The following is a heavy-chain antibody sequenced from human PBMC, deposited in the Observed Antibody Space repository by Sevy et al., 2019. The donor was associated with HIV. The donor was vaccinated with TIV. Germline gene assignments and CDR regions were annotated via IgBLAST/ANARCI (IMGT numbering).Heavy chain of an antibody. V-gene: IGHV3-30*18. CDR3: AKDGPPYYTSGSYMYYFHY. D-gene: IGHD3-10*01. J-gene: IGHJ4*02. CDR1: GFTFSSFG. Sequence: GESLKISCAASGFTFSSFGMHWVRQVPGKGLEWVSFISYDGSDKRYVDSVKGRFTISRDSSKNTLYLQMNSLRGGDTAVYYCAKDGPPYYTSGSYMYYFHYWGQGALVTVSS. CDR2: ISYDGSDK.